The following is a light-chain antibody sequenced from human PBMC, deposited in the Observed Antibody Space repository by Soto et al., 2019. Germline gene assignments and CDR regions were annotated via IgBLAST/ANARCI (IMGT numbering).Light chain of an antibody. Sequence: EIVLTQSPDSLSLSPGQRATLSCRTSQAVRSSYLGWYQQRPGQAPRLLIYGASNRATGIPDRFSGSGSGTDFTLTIRGLEPEDFAVYYCQQYGSSPRTFGQGTKVDIK. J-gene: IGKJ1*01. CDR3: QQYGSSPRT. V-gene: IGKV3-20*01. CDR1: QAVRSSY. CDR2: GAS.